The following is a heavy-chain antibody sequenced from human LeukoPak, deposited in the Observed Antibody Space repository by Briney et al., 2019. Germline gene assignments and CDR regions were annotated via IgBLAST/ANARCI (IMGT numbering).Heavy chain of an antibody. J-gene: IGHJ3*02. CDR3: ARVSGYAFDI. D-gene: IGHD1-14*01. CDR1: GFTFSSYS. CDR2: ISSSSSYI. Sequence: PGGSLRLSCAASGFTFSSYSMNWVRQAPGRGLEWVASISSSSSYIYYADSVKGRFTISRDNAKHSLYLQMNSLRAEDTAVYYCARVSGYAFDIWGQGTMVTVSS. V-gene: IGHV3-21*01.